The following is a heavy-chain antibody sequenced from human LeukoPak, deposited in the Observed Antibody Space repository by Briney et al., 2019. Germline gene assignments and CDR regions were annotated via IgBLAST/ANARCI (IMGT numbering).Heavy chain of an antibody. CDR2: IGTAGDT. V-gene: IGHV3-13*01. CDR1: GFTFSNYD. CDR3: VKSSSSWYEFVY. Sequence: GGSLRLSCAASGFTFSNYDMHWVRQATGKGLEWVSAIGTAGDTYYPGSVKGRFTISRENAKNSLYLQMSSLRAEDTAVYYCVKSSSSWYEFVYWGQGTLVTVSS. D-gene: IGHD6-13*01. J-gene: IGHJ4*02.